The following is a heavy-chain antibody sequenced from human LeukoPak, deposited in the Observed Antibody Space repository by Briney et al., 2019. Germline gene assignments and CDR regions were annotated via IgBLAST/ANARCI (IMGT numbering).Heavy chain of an antibody. CDR3: AKDQAEGYYDSSGPVDY. CDR1: GFTFSSYG. J-gene: IGHJ4*02. D-gene: IGHD3-22*01. Sequence: GGSLRLSCAASGFTFSSYGMHWVRKAPGKGLEWVAFIRYDGSNKYNADSVKGRFTISRDNSKNTLYLQMNSLRAEDTAVYYCAKDQAEGYYDSSGPVDYWGQGTLVTVSS. CDR2: IRYDGSNK. V-gene: IGHV3-30*02.